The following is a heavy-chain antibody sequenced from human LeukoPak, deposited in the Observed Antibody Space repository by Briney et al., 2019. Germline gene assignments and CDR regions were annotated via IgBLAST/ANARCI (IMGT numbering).Heavy chain of an antibody. CDR3: ASRPPSETYFAVFDY. CDR2: ITGSGGST. D-gene: IGHD1-26*01. Sequence: GGSLRLSCVASGLTFSSHAMTWVRQTPGKGLEWVPGITGSGGSTYHADSVKGRFTISRDNSKNTLYLQMNNLRADDTAVYYCASRPPSETYFAVFDYWGQGTLVTVSS. CDR1: GLTFSSHA. J-gene: IGHJ4*02. V-gene: IGHV3-23*01.